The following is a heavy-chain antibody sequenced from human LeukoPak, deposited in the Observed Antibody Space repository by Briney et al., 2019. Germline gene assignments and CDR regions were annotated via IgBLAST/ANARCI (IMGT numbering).Heavy chain of an antibody. V-gene: IGHV3-30*18. Sequence: GRSLRLSCAASGFTFSSYGMHWVRQAPGKGLEWVAVISYDGSNKYYADSVKGRFTISRDNSKNTLYLQMNSLRAEDTAVYYYAKAIGEPQIDAFDIWGQGTMVTVSS. CDR1: GFTFSSYG. CDR2: ISYDGSNK. CDR3: AKAIGEPQIDAFDI. J-gene: IGHJ3*02. D-gene: IGHD3-10*01.